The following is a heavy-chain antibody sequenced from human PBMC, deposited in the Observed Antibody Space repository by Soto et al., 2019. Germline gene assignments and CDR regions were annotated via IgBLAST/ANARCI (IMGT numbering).Heavy chain of an antibody. CDR2: IWYDGSNK. J-gene: IGHJ6*03. CDR3: ARGVKLPYCSGGSCYSYYYYYMDV. Sequence: GGSLRLSCAASGFTFSSYGMHWVRQAPGKGLEWVAVIWYDGSNKYYADSVKGRFTISRDNSKNTLYLQMNSLRSEDTAVYYCARGVKLPYCSGGSCYSYYYYYMDVWGKGTTVTVSS. D-gene: IGHD2-15*01. V-gene: IGHV3-33*01. CDR1: GFTFSSYG.